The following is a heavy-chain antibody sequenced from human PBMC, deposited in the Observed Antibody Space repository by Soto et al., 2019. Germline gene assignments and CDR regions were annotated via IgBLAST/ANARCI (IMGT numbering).Heavy chain of an antibody. CDR3: VRDFDIAVAGPADY. V-gene: IGHV3-30-3*01. Sequence: PGGSLRLSCAASEFIISSYAIHWVRQAPGKGLEWVAVISYDGSNKYYADSVKGRFTISRDNSKNTLYLQMNSLRVEDTAVYYCVRDFDIAVAGPADYWGQGTLVTVSS. J-gene: IGHJ4*02. D-gene: IGHD6-19*01. CDR1: EFIISSYA. CDR2: ISYDGSNK.